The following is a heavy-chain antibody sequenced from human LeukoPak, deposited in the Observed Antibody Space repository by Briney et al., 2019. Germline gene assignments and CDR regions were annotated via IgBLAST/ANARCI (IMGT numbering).Heavy chain of an antibody. CDR2: IRYSGST. CDR3: ATSDTVSTYNWFDP. D-gene: IGHD5/OR15-5a*01. CDR1: GGSISSNTYF. Sequence: PSETLSLTCNVSGGSISSNTYFWGWIRRPPGKGLEWIGSIRYSGSTYYNPSLKSRVTISVDTSNNQFSLHLTSLTAADTAVYYCATSDTVSTYNWFDPWGLGNLVPVS. V-gene: IGHV4-39*01. J-gene: IGHJ5*02.